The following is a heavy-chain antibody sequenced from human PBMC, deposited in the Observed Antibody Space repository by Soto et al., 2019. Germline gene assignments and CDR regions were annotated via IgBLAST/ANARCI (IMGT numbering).Heavy chain of an antibody. J-gene: IGHJ3*02. CDR3: ARVLGRDLGNDAFDI. CDR1: GFTFSSYW. Sequence: GGSLRLSCAASGFTFSSYWMHWVRQAPGKGLVWVSRFNSEGSSTSYADSVKGRVTISRDNAKNTLYLQMNSLSAEDTAVYYCARVLGRDLGNDAFDIWGQGTMVTVSS. V-gene: IGHV3-74*01. D-gene: IGHD3-16*01. CDR2: FNSEGSST.